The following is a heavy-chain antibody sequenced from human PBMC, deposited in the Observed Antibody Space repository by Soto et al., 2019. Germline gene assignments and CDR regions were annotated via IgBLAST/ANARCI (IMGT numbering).Heavy chain of an antibody. D-gene: IGHD3-22*01. J-gene: IGHJ4*02. CDR2: ISAYNGNT. Sequence: GASVKVSCKASGYTFTSYGISWVRQAPGQGLEWMGWISAYNGNTNYAQKLQGRVTMTTDTSTSTAYMELRSLRSDDTAVYYCARDGWGVTYYYDSSGYYPAYWGQGTLVTISS. CDR3: ARDGWGVTYYYDSSGYYPAY. CDR1: GYTFTSYG. V-gene: IGHV1-18*01.